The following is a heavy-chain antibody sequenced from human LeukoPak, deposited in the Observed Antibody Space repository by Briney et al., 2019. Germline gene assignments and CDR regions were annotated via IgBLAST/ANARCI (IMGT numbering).Heavy chain of an antibody. Sequence: PGGSLRLSCAASGFTFSSYGMHWVRQAPGKGLEWVAVIWYDGSNKYYADSVKGRFTISRDNSKNTLYLQMNSLRAEDTAVYYCARESRYCSSTSCYAFDYWGQGTLVTVSS. CDR1: GFTFSSYG. D-gene: IGHD2-2*01. J-gene: IGHJ4*02. CDR2: IWYDGSNK. V-gene: IGHV3-33*01. CDR3: ARESRYCSSTSCYAFDY.